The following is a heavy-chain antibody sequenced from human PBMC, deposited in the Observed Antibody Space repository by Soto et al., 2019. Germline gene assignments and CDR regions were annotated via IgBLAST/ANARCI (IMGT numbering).Heavy chain of an antibody. CDR3: ARDTTFPGTLDY. CDR1: GYTFTGYY. V-gene: IGHV1-2*02. D-gene: IGHD1-26*01. Sequence: ASVKVSCKASGYTFTGYYMHWVRQAPGQGLEWMGWINPNSGGTNYAQKFQGRVTMTRDTSISTAYMELSRLRSDDTAAYYCARDTTFPGTLDYWGQGTLVTVSS. CDR2: INPNSGGT. J-gene: IGHJ4*02.